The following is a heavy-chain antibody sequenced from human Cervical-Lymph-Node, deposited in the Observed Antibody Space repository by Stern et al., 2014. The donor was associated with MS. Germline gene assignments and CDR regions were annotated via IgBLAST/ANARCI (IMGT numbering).Heavy chain of an antibody. CDR3: ARVAKNADYYYYGMDV. Sequence: EVHLVESGGGLVKPGGSLRLSCAASGFTFSSYSMNWVRQAPGKGLEWVSSISSSSSYIYYADSVKGRFTISRDNAKNSLYLQMNSLRAEDTAVYYCARVAKNADYYYYGMDVWGQGTTVTVSS. V-gene: IGHV3-21*01. CDR2: ISSSSSYI. D-gene: IGHD1-1*01. CDR1: GFTFSSYS. J-gene: IGHJ6*02.